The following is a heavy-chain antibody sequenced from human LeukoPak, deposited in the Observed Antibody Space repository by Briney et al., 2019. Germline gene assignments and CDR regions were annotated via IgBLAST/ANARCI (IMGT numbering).Heavy chain of an antibody. V-gene: IGHV4-59*01. J-gene: IGHJ6*03. Sequence: SETLSLTCTVSGGSISSYYWSWIRQPPGKGLEWIGYIYYSGSTNYNPSLKSRVTISVDTSKNQFSLKLSSVTAADTAVYYCARGLPGMPGIAVAGTGTYYYYYMDVWGKGTTVTISS. D-gene: IGHD6-19*01. CDR1: GGSISSYY. CDR2: IYYSGST. CDR3: ARGLPGMPGIAVAGTGTYYYYYMDV.